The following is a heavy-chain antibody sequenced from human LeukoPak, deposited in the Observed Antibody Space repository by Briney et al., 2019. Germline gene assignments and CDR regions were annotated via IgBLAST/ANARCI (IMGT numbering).Heavy chain of an antibody. J-gene: IGHJ4*02. CDR3: ASSLAAGIDY. Sequence: PSETLSLTCTVSGGSVSNDYWSWVRQPAGKGLEWIGHIYIDETTNYNPSLKSRVTMSVDTSKNQFSLKLSSVTAADTAVYYCASSLAAGIDYWGQGTLVTVSS. CDR1: GGSVSNDY. V-gene: IGHV4-4*07. D-gene: IGHD6-13*01. CDR2: IYIDETT.